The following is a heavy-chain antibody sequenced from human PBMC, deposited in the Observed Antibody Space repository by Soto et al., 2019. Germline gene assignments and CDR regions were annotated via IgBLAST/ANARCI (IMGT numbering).Heavy chain of an antibody. CDR3: ARYRMVRGIIVYFDY. J-gene: IGHJ4*02. D-gene: IGHD3-10*01. V-gene: IGHV3-11*01. CDR2: ISNSGSTI. CDR1: GFTFSDYH. Sequence: QVQLVESGGGLVKPGGSLRLSCEASGFTFSDYHVSWIRQAPGKGLEWVSYISNSGSTIYDADSVKGRFTISRDNAKNSLYLQMNSLRAEDTAVYYCARYRMVRGIIVYFDYWGQGTLVTVSS.